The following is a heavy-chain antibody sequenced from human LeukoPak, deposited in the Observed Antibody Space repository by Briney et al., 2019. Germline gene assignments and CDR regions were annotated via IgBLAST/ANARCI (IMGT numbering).Heavy chain of an antibody. D-gene: IGHD2-2*02. CDR1: GGSFSGYY. CDR3: ATGRNGVVPAPILGVGPWYNYHYMDV. Sequence: SETLSLTCVVYGGSFSGYYWSWIRQPPGKGLEWIGEIDHSGTTNYNPSLKSRVTMSVDTSKNQFSLMVSSVTAADTAVYYCATGRNGVVPAPILGVGPWYNYHYMDVWGKGTTVTVSS. J-gene: IGHJ6*03. V-gene: IGHV4-34*01. CDR2: IDHSGTT.